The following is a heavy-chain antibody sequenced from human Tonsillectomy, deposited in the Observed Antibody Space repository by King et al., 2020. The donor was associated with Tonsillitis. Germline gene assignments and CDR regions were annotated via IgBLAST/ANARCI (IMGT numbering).Heavy chain of an antibody. V-gene: IGHV5-51*01. CDR3: ARLGVGTCGGVSCSPGMDV. J-gene: IGHJ6*02. CDR1: GYNFVNHW. CDR2: IYPDDSDT. Sequence: LQLVQSGAEVKKPGESLKISCKGSGYNFVNHWIAWVRLMPGKGLEWMGIIYPDDSDTKYSPSFQGQVTIPSDKSISTAYLQWGSLEAWDTAKYYCARLGVGTCGGVSCSPGMDVGGQGTAVTV. D-gene: IGHD2-21*01.